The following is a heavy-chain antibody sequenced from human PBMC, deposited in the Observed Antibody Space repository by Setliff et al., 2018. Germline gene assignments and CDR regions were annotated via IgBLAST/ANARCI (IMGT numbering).Heavy chain of an antibody. V-gene: IGHV3-23*01. J-gene: IGHJ3*02. CDR2: ISGGATRT. CDR3: AKDTTGRDAFDI. CDR1: GFTFSTYR. D-gene: IGHD1-1*01. Sequence: GGSLRLSCAASGFTFSTYRMHWVRQAPGKGLEWVSGISGGATRTYYVDSVKGRFTISRDNSKNTLYLQMNSLRADDTAVYYCAKDTTGRDAFDIWGQGTMVTVSS.